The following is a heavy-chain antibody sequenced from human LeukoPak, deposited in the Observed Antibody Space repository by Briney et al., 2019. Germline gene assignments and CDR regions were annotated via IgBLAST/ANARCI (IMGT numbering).Heavy chain of an antibody. CDR1: GGSISSSSFY. CDR3: ARSRDGYISTFDY. D-gene: IGHD5-24*01. V-gene: IGHV4-39*01. J-gene: IGHJ4*02. CDR2: IYYRGNT. Sequence: PSETLSLTCTVSGGSISSSSFYWGWIRQPPGKGLEWIGSIYYRGNTYYNPSLKSRVTISVDTSKNQFSLKLSSVTAADTAVYYCARSRDGYISTFDYWGQGTLVTVSS.